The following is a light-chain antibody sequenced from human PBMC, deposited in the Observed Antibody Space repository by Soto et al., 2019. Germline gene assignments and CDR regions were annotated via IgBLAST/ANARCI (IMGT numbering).Light chain of an antibody. Sequence: QSVLTQPPSASGTPGQRVTISCSGSSSNIGSNTVSWYQQLPGTAPKLLMYSNSQRPSGVPDRFFGSRSGTSASLAISGLQSEDEADYHCAVWDDSLKGWAFGGGTQLT. V-gene: IGLV1-44*01. J-gene: IGLJ3*02. CDR3: AVWDDSLKGWA. CDR2: SNS. CDR1: SSNIGSNT.